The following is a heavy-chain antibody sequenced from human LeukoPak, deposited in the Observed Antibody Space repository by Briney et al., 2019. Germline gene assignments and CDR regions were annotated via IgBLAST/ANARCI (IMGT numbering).Heavy chain of an antibody. Sequence: GASVKVSCKASGYTFTSYDINWVRQATGQGLEWMGWMNPNSGNTGYAQKFQGRVTMTRNTSISTAYMELSSLGSEDTAVYYCASTVRYCSSTSCVEADYWGQGTLVTVSS. V-gene: IGHV1-8*01. CDR3: ASTVRYCSSTSCVEADY. CDR2: MNPNSGNT. D-gene: IGHD2-2*01. J-gene: IGHJ4*02. CDR1: GYTFTSYD.